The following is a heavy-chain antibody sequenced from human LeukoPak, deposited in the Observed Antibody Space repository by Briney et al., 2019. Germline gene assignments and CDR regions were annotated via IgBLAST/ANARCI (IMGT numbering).Heavy chain of an antibody. D-gene: IGHD4-17*01. Sequence: GGSLRLSCAASGFTLGNYWIHWVRRAPGKGLVWVSRIQSDGSTTTYADSVKGRFTISRDNAKNTLYLQMNSLRAEDTAVYYCAREAAVPNTVFDYWGQGSLVTVSS. CDR1: GFTLGNYW. CDR2: IQSDGSTT. J-gene: IGHJ4*02. CDR3: AREAAVPNTVFDY. V-gene: IGHV3-74*01.